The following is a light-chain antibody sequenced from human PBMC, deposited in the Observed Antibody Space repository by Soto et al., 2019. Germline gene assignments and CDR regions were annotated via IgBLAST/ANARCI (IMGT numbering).Light chain of an antibody. CDR2: GAS. CDR1: QSVSSN. Sequence: EIVMTQSPATLSVSPGERATLSFRASQSVSSNLAWYRQKPGQAPRLLIYGASTRATGVPARFSGSGSGTDFTLTISSLQSEDFAVYYCQHYNNWPPLTFGGGTKVDIK. J-gene: IGKJ4*01. V-gene: IGKV3-15*01. CDR3: QHYNNWPPLT.